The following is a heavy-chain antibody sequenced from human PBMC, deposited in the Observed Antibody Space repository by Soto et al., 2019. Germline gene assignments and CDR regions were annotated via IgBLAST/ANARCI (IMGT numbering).Heavy chain of an antibody. CDR2: IIPIFGTA. CDR1: GGTFSSYA. D-gene: IGHD2-15*01. Sequence: QVQLVQSGAEVKKPGSSVKVSCKASGGTFSSYAISWVRQAPGQGLEWMGGIIPIFGTANYAQKFQGRVTITADESTSTAYMERGSLRSEDTAVYYCARSGGAYCSGGSCPSYGMDVWGQGTTVTVSS. J-gene: IGHJ6*02. V-gene: IGHV1-69*12. CDR3: ARSGGAYCSGGSCPSYGMDV.